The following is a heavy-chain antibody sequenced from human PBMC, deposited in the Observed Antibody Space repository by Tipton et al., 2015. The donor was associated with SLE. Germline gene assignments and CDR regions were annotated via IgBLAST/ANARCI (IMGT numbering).Heavy chain of an antibody. J-gene: IGHJ3*02. V-gene: IGHV4-34*01. CDR2: INHSGST. CDR3: ARNRGSGQQAAFEI. D-gene: IGHD2-15*01. CDR1: GGSFSGYY. Sequence: LRLSCAVYGGSFSGYYWSWIRQPPGKGLEWIGEINHSGSTHYTPSLKSRVIISVDTSKNQLSLKLNSVTAADTTMYYCARNRGSGQQAAFEIWGQGTMVTVSS.